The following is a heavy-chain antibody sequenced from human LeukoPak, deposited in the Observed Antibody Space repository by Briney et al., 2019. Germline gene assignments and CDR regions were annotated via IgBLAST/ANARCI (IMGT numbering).Heavy chain of an antibody. J-gene: IGHJ6*02. Sequence: GRSLRLSCAASGFTFSSYAMHWVRQAPGKGPEWVAVISYDGSNKYYADSVKGRFTISRHNSKNTLYLQMNSLRAEDTAVYYCARTLVVVMYYGMDVWGQGTTVTVSS. CDR1: GFTFSSYA. V-gene: IGHV3-30-3*01. D-gene: IGHD3-22*01. CDR3: ARTLVVVMYYGMDV. CDR2: ISYDGSNK.